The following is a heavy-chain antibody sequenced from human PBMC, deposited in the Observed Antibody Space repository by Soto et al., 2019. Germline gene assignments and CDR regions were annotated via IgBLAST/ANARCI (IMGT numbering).Heavy chain of an antibody. CDR3: ARGRGYRYGPYYFDY. J-gene: IGHJ4*02. CDR1: GGSISSEGYY. D-gene: IGHD5-18*01. Sequence: SETLSLTCTVSGGSISSEGYYWSWFRQLPGKGLEWIGDIYYSGTTYHNPSLRSRLTISGDASKNQFSLKLSSVTAADTALYYCARGRGYRYGPYYFDYWGQGTLVTVSS. CDR2: IYYSGTT. V-gene: IGHV4-31*03.